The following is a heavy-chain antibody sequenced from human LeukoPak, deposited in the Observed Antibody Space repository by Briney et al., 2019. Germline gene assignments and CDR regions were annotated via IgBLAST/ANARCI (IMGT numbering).Heavy chain of an antibody. V-gene: IGHV1-18*01. Sequence: ASVRVSCKASGYTFTSYGISWLRQAPGQGLEWMGWISAYNGNTNYAQKLQGRVTMTTDTSTSTAYMELRSLRSDDTAVYYCARDLNDFPPDYWGQGTLVTVSS. CDR3: ARDLNDFPPDY. CDR2: ISAYNGNT. CDR1: GYTFTSYG. J-gene: IGHJ4*02. D-gene: IGHD3-3*01.